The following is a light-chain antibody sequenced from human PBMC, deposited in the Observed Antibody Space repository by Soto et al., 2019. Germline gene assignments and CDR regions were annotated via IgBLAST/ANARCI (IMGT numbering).Light chain of an antibody. CDR2: AAS. CDR1: QSITIY. V-gene: IGKV1-39*01. Sequence: IQMTQSPSSLSASVGDRVTITCRASQSITIYLNWYQHKPGQAPNLLIYAASTLQAGVPSRFRGSGSGTDFTLTISSLQPEDFATYYCQQSYSTPPTFGQGTKVDIK. J-gene: IGKJ1*01. CDR3: QQSYSTPPT.